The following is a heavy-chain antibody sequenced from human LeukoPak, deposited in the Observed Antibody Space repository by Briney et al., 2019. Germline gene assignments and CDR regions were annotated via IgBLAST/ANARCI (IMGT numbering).Heavy chain of an antibody. CDR2: IWYDGSNK. V-gene: IGHV3-33*08. CDR3: SREYFDWSRNYYYGMDV. CDR1: GFTFSDYY. D-gene: IGHD3-9*01. J-gene: IGHJ6*02. Sequence: GGSLRLSCAASGFTFSDYYMSWIRQAPGKGLEWMALIWYDGSNKYYADSVKGRFTISRDNSKNTLYLQMNSLRAEDTAVYYCSREYFDWSRNYYYGMDVWGQGTTVTVSS.